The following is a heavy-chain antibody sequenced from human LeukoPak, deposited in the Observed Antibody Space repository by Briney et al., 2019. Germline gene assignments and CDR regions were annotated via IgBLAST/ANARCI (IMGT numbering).Heavy chain of an antibody. CDR3: AKGRNGYDFFEK. CDR2: ISGGSDTT. V-gene: IGHV3-23*01. D-gene: IGHD5-12*01. Sequence: GGSLRLSCAASGFTFSSYVMNWLRQAPGKGLEWVSGISGGSDTTYYADSVKGRFTISRDNSKNTLYLQMNSLRAEDTAVYYCAKGRNGYDFFEKWGQGTLVTVSS. J-gene: IGHJ4*02. CDR1: GFTFSSYV.